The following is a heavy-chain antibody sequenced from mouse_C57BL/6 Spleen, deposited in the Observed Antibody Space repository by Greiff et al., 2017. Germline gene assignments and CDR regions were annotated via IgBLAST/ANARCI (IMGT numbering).Heavy chain of an antibody. CDR3: ARYEGYPAWFAY. Sequence: QVQLQQSGAELVKPGASVKMSCKASGYTFTSYWITWVKQRPGQGLEWIGDIYPGSGSTNYNEKFKSKATLTVDTSSSTAYMQLSSLTSEDSAVYYCARYEGYPAWFAYWGQGTLVTVSA. J-gene: IGHJ3*01. D-gene: IGHD2-3*01. CDR2: IYPGSGST. V-gene: IGHV1-55*01. CDR1: GYTFTSYW.